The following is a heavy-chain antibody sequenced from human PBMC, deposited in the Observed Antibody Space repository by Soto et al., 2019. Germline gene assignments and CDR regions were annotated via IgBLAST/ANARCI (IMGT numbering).Heavy chain of an antibody. J-gene: IGHJ6*02. V-gene: IGHV3-30-3*01. CDR1: GFTFSSYA. CDR3: ARDRLVVVAATFDNRYYGMDV. Sequence: PGGSLRLSCAASGFTFSSYAMHWVRQAPGKGLEWVAVISYDGSNKYYADSVKGRFTISRDNSKNTLYLQMNSLRAEDTAVYYCARDRLVVVAATFDNRYYGMDVWGQGTTVTVSS. CDR2: ISYDGSNK. D-gene: IGHD2-15*01.